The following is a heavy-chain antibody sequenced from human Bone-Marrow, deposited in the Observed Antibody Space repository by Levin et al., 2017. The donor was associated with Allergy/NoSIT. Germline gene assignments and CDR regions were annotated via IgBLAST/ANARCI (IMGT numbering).Heavy chain of an antibody. J-gene: IGHJ4*02. CDR1: GFVVTRNH. V-gene: IGHV3-53*01. D-gene: IGHD3-9*01. CDR3: ARDNYDTPGELDF. CDR2: TYSGGAT. Sequence: ASVKVSCAASGFVVTRNHMSWVRQAPGKGLEWLSVTYSGGATYYRDSVKGRFTISRDNFKNTLYLQMNSLRAEDTAIYYCARDNYDTPGELDFWGQGTLVTVS.